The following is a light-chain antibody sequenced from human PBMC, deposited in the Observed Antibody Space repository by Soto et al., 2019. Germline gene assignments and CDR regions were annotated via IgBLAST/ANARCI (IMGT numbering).Light chain of an antibody. CDR2: LGS. CDR1: QSLLHSNGYNF. J-gene: IGKJ5*01. Sequence: DIVMTQSPLSLPATPGEPASIYFRSSQSLLHSNGYNFLDWYLQKPGQSPQXLXYLGSSRSSGVPDRFSGIGSGTDFTLKIDRVEAEDVGTYDGMQGLQSPPTFGQGTRLEIK. V-gene: IGKV2-28*01. CDR3: MQGLQSPPT.